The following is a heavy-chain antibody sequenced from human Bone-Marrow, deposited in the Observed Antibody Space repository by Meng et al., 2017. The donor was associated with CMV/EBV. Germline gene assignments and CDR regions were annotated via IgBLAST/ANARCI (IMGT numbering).Heavy chain of an antibody. CDR3: AKDINEWELLGYSGMDV. V-gene: IGHV3-30*02. CDR1: GFTVSSNY. J-gene: IGHJ6*02. D-gene: IGHD3-10*01. Sequence: GESLKISCAASGFTVSSNYMSWVRQAPGKGLEWVAFIRYDGSNKYYADSVKGRFTISRDNSKNTLYLQMNRVRAEDTAVYYCAKDINEWELLGYSGMDVWGQGTTVTVSS. CDR2: IRYDGSNK.